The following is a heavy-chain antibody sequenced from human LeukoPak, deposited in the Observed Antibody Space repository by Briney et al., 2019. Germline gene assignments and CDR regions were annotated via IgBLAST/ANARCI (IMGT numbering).Heavy chain of an antibody. CDR3: ARVDYGSGSSYYFDY. CDR1: GGSISSGDYY. D-gene: IGHD3-10*01. CDR2: IYYSGST. V-gene: IGHV4-30-4*01. Sequence: KPSESLSLTCTVSGGSISSGDYYWSWIRQPPGKGLEWIGYIYYSGSTYYNPSIKSRVTISVDTSKNQFSLKLSSVTAADTAVYYCARVDYGSGSSYYFDYWGQGTLVTVSS. J-gene: IGHJ4*02.